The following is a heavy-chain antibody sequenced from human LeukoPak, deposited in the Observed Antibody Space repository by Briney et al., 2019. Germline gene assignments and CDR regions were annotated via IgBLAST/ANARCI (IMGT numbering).Heavy chain of an antibody. V-gene: IGHV4-30-4*01. D-gene: IGHD2-15*01. CDR2: MYYSGTA. Sequence: PSETLSLTCSVSGGSISSGDYYWSWIRQPPGKGLEWIGYMYYSGTADYNPSLKSRVIMSVDTSKNQFSLKLTSVTAADTAVYYCVRDIGYCSGGDCYSYDAFDIWGQGTEVTVSS. CDR3: VRDIGYCSGGDCYSYDAFDI. CDR1: GGSISSGDYY. J-gene: IGHJ3*02.